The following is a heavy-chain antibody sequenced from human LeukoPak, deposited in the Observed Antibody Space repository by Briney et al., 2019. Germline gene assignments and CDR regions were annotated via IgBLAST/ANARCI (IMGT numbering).Heavy chain of an antibody. D-gene: IGHD3-3*02. Sequence: GRSLRLSCAASGFTFSSYGMHWVRQAPGKGLEWVAIISYDGSNKYYADSVKGRFTISRDNSKNTLYLQMNSLRAEDTAVYYCARGGKGLVLAEDYWGQGTLVTVSS. CDR3: ARGGKGLVLAEDY. CDR2: ISYDGSNK. CDR1: GFTFSSYG. V-gene: IGHV3-30*03. J-gene: IGHJ4*02.